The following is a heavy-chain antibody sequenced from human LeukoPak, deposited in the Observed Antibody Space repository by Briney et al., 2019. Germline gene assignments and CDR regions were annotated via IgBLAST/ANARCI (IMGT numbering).Heavy chain of an antibody. Sequence: VGSLILYCAASGFTFSSYALRWVRQAPGTGLEWVAVIWYDGSNKYYADSVKGRFTISRDNSKSTLYLELPGLRAQDTAVYYCARGTANRVPYSGSSTYYYYGMDVWGQGTTVTVSS. CDR1: GFTFSSYA. D-gene: IGHD1-26*01. J-gene: IGHJ6*01. CDR3: ARGTANRVPYSGSSTYYYYGMDV. V-gene: IGHV3-33*01. CDR2: IWYDGSNK.